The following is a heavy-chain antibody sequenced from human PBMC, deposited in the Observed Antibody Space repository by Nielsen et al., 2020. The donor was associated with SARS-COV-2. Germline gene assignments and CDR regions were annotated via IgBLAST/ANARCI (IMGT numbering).Heavy chain of an antibody. J-gene: IGHJ4*02. CDR2: IIPIFGTA. V-gene: IGHV1-69*13. CDR1: GGIFCSYA. CDR3: ASDIAAAGTSVGYY. D-gene: IGHD6-13*01. Sequence: SVKVSCKASGGIFCSYAIIWVRQATGQGLEWLGGIIPIFGTANYAQKFQGSVTITADESTRTAYMELSSLRSEDTAEYYCASDIAAAGTSVGYYWCQGTLVTVSS.